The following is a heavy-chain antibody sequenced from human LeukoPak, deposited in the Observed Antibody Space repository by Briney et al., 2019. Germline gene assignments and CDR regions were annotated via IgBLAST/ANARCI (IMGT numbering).Heavy chain of an antibody. CDR2: IYYSGST. CDR1: GGSISSYY. Sequence: SETLSLTCTVSGGSISSYYWSWIRQPPGKGLEWIGYIYYSGSTNYNPSLKSRVTISVDTSKNQFSLKLSSVTAADTAVYYCARLAKGIAEAGSWFDPWGQGTLVTVSS. J-gene: IGHJ5*02. CDR3: ARLAKGIAEAGSWFDP. V-gene: IGHV4-59*08. D-gene: IGHD6-19*01.